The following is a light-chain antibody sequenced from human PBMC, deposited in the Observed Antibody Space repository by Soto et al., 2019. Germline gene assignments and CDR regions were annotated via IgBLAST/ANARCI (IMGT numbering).Light chain of an antibody. CDR1: QGISNY. CDR2: DAF. CDR3: QQFKTYSLT. Sequence: DIQMTQSPSAMSASVGDRVTITCRASQGISNYLAWFQQKPGKAPKLLIFDAFNLESGVPFRFSGSGFGTEFTLTISSLQPDDSATYYCQQFKTYSLTFGGGTKVEI. J-gene: IGKJ4*01. V-gene: IGKV1-17*03.